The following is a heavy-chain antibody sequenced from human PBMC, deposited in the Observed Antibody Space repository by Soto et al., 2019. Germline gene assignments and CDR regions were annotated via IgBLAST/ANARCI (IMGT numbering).Heavy chain of an antibody. CDR2: IWYDGSNK. CDR3: ARVFASSSDPPSNS. Sequence: QMQLVESGGGVVQPGRSLRLSCAASGFTFSNYGMLWVRQAPDKGLEWVASIWYDGSNKYYAYSVRGRFTSSRDNSKNTLHLQMNSLRVEDTAVYYCARVFASSSDPPSNSWGQGTLVTVSS. V-gene: IGHV3-33*01. J-gene: IGHJ4*02. D-gene: IGHD6-6*01. CDR1: GFTFSNYG.